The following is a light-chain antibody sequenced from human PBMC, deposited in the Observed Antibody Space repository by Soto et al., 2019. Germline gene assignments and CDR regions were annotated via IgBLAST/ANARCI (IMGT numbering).Light chain of an antibody. CDR2: AAS. V-gene: IGKV3-15*01. Sequence: EIVMTQSPATLSVSPGERATLSCRASQSVRNNLAWYQQKPGLPPRLLIYAASTRATGIPARFSGNGSETEFTLSISSLQSEHLGVYYCQQDSSWPLTFGGGTKVDIK. J-gene: IGKJ4*01. CDR1: QSVRNN. CDR3: QQDSSWPLT.